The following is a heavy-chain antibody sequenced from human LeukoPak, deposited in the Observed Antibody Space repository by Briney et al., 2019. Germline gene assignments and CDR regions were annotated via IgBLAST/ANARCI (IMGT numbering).Heavy chain of an antibody. Sequence: PGGSLRLSCVASGFALSSHGMHWVRQAPGRGLEWVAVIWYDGSNKVYADSVKGRFTVSRDNSKNTLYLQMNSLRAEDTAVYYCARQVGASTTFDSWGQGTLVTVSS. V-gene: IGHV3-33*01. D-gene: IGHD2/OR15-2a*01. CDR3: ARQVGASTTFDS. CDR1: GFALSSHG. CDR2: IWYDGSNK. J-gene: IGHJ4*02.